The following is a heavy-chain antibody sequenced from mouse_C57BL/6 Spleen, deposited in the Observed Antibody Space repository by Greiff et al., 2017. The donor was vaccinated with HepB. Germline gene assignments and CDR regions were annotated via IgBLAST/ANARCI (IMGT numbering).Heavy chain of an antibody. J-gene: IGHJ4*01. Sequence: QVQLQQSGAELARPGASVKMSCKASGYTFTSYTMHWVKQRPGQGLEWIGYINPSSGYTKYNQKFKDKATLTADKSSSTAYMQLSSLTSEDSAVYYCARFSGGMNAMDYWGQGTSVTVSS. CDR3: ARFSGGMNAMDY. D-gene: IGHD2-10*02. CDR1: GYTFTSYT. CDR2: INPSSGYT. V-gene: IGHV1-4*01.